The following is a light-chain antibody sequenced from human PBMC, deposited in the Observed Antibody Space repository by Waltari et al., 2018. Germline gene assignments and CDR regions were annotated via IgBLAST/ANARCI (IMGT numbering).Light chain of an antibody. CDR1: QNVNSN. V-gene: IGKV3-15*01. CDR2: GAS. Sequence: EIIMTQSPATRSLSPGERATLSCRASQNVNSNLACYHQKPGQAPRLLIYGASIRATGIPARFSGSGSGTQFTLTINSLQSEDSAVYFCQQHNDWPPWTFGQGTKVELK. CDR3: QQHNDWPPWT. J-gene: IGKJ1*01.